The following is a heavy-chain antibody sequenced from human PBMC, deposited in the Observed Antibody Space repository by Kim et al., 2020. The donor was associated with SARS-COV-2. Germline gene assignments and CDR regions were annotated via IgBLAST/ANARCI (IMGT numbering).Heavy chain of an antibody. J-gene: IGHJ4*02. V-gene: IGHV3-48*02. CDR1: GFTFSRYS. D-gene: IGHD6-13*01. CDR3: ARGSTTVGTSQNDY. CDR2: ISTSGDI. Sequence: GGSLRLSCVASGFTFSRYSMNWVRQAPGKGLEWVSYISTSGDIHYADSVRGRFTISRDNAENSLYLQMNSLRDEDTALYYCARGSTTVGTSQNDYWGQGTLVSVSS.